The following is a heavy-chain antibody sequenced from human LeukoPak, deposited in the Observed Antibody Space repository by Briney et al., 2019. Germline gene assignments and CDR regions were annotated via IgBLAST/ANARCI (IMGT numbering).Heavy chain of an antibody. J-gene: IGHJ6*03. CDR2: INPNSGGT. Sequence: ASVKVSCKASGYTFTGYYMHWVRQAPGQGLEWMGWINPNSGGTNYAQKFQGRVTMTRDTSISTAYMELSRLRSDDTAVYYCARCQYYGSGSYYFPRGYYYYYYMDVWGKGTTVTISS. CDR1: GYTFTGYY. D-gene: IGHD3-10*01. CDR3: ARCQYYGSGSYYFPRGYYYYYYMDV. V-gene: IGHV1-2*02.